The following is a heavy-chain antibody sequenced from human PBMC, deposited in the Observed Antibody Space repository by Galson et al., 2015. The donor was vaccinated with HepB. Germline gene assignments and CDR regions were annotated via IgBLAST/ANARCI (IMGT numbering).Heavy chain of an antibody. J-gene: IGHJ6*04. CDR3: ARDSSLNWVLGV. D-gene: IGHD1-1*01. V-gene: IGHV1-69*13. CDR1: GYTFSTFA. Sequence: SVKVSCKASGYTFSTFAINWVRQAPGQGLEWMGGITPIFGAARYGRQFQGRVTITADESTTTAYLELSSLTFDDTAVYYCARDSSLNWVLGVWGEGTTVIVSS. CDR2: ITPIFGAA.